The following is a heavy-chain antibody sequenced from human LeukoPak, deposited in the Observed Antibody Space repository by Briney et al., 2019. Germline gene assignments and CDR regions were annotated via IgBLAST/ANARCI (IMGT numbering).Heavy chain of an antibody. Sequence: PGGSLRLSCVASGLPFSSFHVNWVRQDPGKGLEWLAHMTYSDTTAEYADSIQGRFTISRDAATKTVYLQMNSLRAEDTATYYCARVLSGTPFDYYLYMDVWGKGTTVIVSS. J-gene: IGHJ6*03. CDR1: GLPFSSFH. CDR3: ARVLSGTPFDYYLYMDV. D-gene: IGHD1-26*01. V-gene: IGHV3-48*03. CDR2: MTYSDTTA.